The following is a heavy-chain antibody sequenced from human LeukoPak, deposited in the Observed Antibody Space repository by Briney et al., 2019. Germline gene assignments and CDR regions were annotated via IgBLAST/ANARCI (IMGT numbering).Heavy chain of an antibody. CDR3: ARAYTAPDY. D-gene: IGHD5-18*01. V-gene: IGHV3-7*01. J-gene: IGHJ4*02. CDR1: GLTFSRYW. CDR2: IKQDGSEM. Sequence: GGSLRLSCAVSGLTFSRYWMTWVRQAPGKGLEWVASIKQDGSEMNYVDSVKGRFTLSRDNAKNSLYLQMNSLRAEDTAVYYYARAYTAPDYWGQGTLVTVSS.